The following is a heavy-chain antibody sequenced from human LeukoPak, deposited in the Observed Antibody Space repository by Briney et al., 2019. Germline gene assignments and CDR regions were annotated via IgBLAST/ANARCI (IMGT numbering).Heavy chain of an antibody. Sequence: GGSLRLSCAASGFTFSSYAMSWVRQAPGKGLEWISSISTGDSTYYADSVKGRFTISRDNSKNTLYLQMNSLRAEDTAIYYCARVWRGNYYDYWGQGTLVAVSS. CDR3: ARVWRGNYYDY. CDR1: GFTFSSYA. J-gene: IGHJ4*02. CDR2: ISTGDST. V-gene: IGHV3-23*01. D-gene: IGHD1-1*01.